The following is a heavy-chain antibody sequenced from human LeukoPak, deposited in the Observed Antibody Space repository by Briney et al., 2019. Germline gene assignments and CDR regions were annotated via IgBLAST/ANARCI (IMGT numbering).Heavy chain of an antibody. J-gene: IGHJ4*02. V-gene: IGHV5-51*01. D-gene: IGHD3-22*01. CDR1: GYRFTNYW. CDR2: IYPGDSDI. CDR3: ARQGVYYSDSSAFYH. Sequence: GESLKISCKASGYRFTNYWIAWVRQMPGKGLELMGNIYPGDSDIRYSPSFQGQVTISTDKSFTPAYLQWRSLKASDTAIYYCARQGVYYSDSSAFYHWGQGTRVTVSS.